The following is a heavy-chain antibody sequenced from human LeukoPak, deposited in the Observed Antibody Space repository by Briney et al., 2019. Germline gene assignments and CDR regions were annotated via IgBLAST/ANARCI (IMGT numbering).Heavy chain of an antibody. D-gene: IGHD1-1*01. V-gene: IGHV3-23*01. CDR2: VGRSGVDT. CDR3: VKHSGGVYGNSDS. Sequence: GGSLRLSCVASGFTFSSYGVSWFRQAPGKGLEWVSSVGRSGVDTYYADSVRGRFTNSKDSSKNTLQMNSLSAEDTAIYYCVKHSGGVYGNSDSWGQGILVTVSS. CDR1: GFTFSSYG. J-gene: IGHJ4*02.